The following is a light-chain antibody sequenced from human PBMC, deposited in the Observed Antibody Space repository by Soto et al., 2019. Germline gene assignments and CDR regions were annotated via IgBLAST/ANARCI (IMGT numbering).Light chain of an antibody. CDR2: AAS. CDR1: QSISSY. J-gene: IGKJ5*01. V-gene: IGKV1-39*01. CDR3: QQSYSTPHT. Sequence: DLPMTQSPSSISEPVGDVVTVTCRSSQSISSYLNWYQQKPGKAPKLLIYAASSLQSGVPSRFSGSGSGTDFTLTISSLQPEDFATYYCQQSYSTPHTVGQGTQREI.